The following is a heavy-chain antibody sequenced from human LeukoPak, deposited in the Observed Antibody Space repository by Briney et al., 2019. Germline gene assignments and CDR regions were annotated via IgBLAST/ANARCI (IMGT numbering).Heavy chain of an antibody. V-gene: IGHV3-23*01. Sequence: GESLRLSCAASGFKFSDYAMNWVRQAPGKGLEWVSGMSGTGGTSYYADSAKGRFTISRDNSKSTLDLQMNSLRAEDTAVYYCAKWVPRSLESIYGMDVWGQGTTVIVSS. CDR1: GFKFSDYA. J-gene: IGHJ6*02. D-gene: IGHD3-3*01. CDR3: AKWVPRSLESIYGMDV. CDR2: MSGTGGTS.